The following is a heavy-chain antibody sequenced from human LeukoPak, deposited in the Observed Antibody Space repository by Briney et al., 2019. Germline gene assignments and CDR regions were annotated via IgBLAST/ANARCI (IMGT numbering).Heavy chain of an antibody. CDR1: GFTFSDYY. D-gene: IGHD6-6*01. J-gene: IGHJ3*02. CDR3: ARISSIAARRNAFDI. CDR2: ISNSGSTI. V-gene: IGHV3-11*04. Sequence: GGSLRLSCAASGFTFSDYYMSWVRQAPGEGLEWVSYISNSGSTIYYADSVKGRFTISRDNAKNSLYLQMNSLRAEDTAVYYCARISSIAARRNAFDIWGQGTMVTVSS.